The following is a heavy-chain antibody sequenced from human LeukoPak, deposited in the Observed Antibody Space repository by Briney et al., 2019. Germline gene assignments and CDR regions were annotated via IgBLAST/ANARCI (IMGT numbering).Heavy chain of an antibody. V-gene: IGHV1-18*01. CDR2: ISAYNGNT. CDR3: ARVRDYGGNSDYFDY. CDR1: GYTFTSYG. Sequence: ASVTVSCKASGYTFTSYGISWVRQAPGQGLEWMGWISAYNGNTNYAQKLQGRVTMTTDTSTSTAYMELRSLRSDDTAVYYCARVRDYGGNSDYFDYWGQGTLVTVSS. D-gene: IGHD4-23*01. J-gene: IGHJ4*02.